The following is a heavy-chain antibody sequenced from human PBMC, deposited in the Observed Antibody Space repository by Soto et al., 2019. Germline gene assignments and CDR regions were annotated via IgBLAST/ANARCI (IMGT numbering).Heavy chain of an antibody. D-gene: IGHD1-26*01. Sequence: SVKVSCKASGGTFSSYAISWVRQAPGQGLEWMGGIIPIFGTANYAQKFQGRVTITADESTSTAYMELSSLRSEDTAVYYCARAAVVGATTASYFDYWGQGTLVTVYS. J-gene: IGHJ4*02. CDR2: IIPIFGTA. CDR3: ARAAVVGATTASYFDY. CDR1: GGTFSSYA. V-gene: IGHV1-69*13.